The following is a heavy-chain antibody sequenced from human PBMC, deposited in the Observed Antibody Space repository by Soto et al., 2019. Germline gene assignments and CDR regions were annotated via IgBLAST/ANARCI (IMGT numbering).Heavy chain of an antibody. CDR2: TYYRSKWYN. Sequence: SQTLSLTCATSGDSVSSNSAAWNWIRQSPSRGLEWLGRTYYRSKWYNDYAVSVKSRITINPDTSKNQFSLQLNSVTPEDTAVYYCARAPTIFGVVSTVPYGMDVWGQGTTVTVSS. D-gene: IGHD3-3*01. CDR1: GDSVSSNSAA. J-gene: IGHJ6*02. V-gene: IGHV6-1*01. CDR3: ARAPTIFGVVSTVPYGMDV.